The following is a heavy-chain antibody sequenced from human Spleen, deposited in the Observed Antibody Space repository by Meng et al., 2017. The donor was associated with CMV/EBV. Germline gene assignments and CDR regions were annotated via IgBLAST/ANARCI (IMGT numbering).Heavy chain of an antibody. CDR1: GYRFTSSW. J-gene: IGHJ5*02. CDR3: ARHSERYCSSTSCLFDP. V-gene: IGHV5-51*01. CDR2: IYPGDSDT. Sequence: KVSCKGSGYRFTSSWIAWVRQMPGKGLEWMGIIYPGDSDTRYSPSFQGQVTISADKSISTAYLQWSSLKASDTAMYYCARHSERYCSSTSCLFDPWGQGTLVTVSS. D-gene: IGHD2-2*01.